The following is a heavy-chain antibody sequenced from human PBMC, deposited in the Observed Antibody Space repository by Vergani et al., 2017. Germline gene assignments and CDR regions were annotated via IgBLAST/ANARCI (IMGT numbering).Heavy chain of an antibody. V-gene: IGHV3-33*01. Sequence: QAQLVESGGGVVQPGSSLRLSCAASGFTFTDYGMHWVRQAPGKGLEWVAVIWSNGVNKYYADSVRGRFTFSRDNSRYTLELQMDSLRAEDTAVYPCVRERAPFDAFDVWGQGTMVTVSS. CDR2: IWSNGVNK. CDR3: VRERAPFDAFDV. J-gene: IGHJ3*01. CDR1: GFTFTDYG.